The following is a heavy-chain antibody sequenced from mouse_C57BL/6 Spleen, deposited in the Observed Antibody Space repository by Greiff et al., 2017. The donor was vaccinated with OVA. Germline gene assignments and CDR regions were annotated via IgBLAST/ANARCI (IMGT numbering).Heavy chain of an antibody. CDR1: GYSITSGYY. J-gene: IGHJ3*01. CDR2: ISYDGSN. CDR3: ATYDYDGGFAY. Sequence: VQLQQSGPGLVKPSQSLSLTCSVTGYSITSGYYWHWIRQFPGNKLEWMGYISYDGSNNYNPSLKNRISITRDTSKNQFFLKLNSVTTEDTATYYCATYDYDGGFAYWGQGTLVTVSA. D-gene: IGHD2-4*01. V-gene: IGHV3-6*01.